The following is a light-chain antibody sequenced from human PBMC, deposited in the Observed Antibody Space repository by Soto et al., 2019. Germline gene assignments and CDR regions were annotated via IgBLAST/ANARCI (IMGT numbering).Light chain of an antibody. CDR3: QQSYRTPPT. CDR2: AAS. J-gene: IGKJ2*01. CDR1: QSIVSY. Sequence: DIQMTQSPSSLSTSVGDRVTITCRASQSIVSYLNWYQKKPGKAPKLLIYAASSLQSGVPSRFSGSGSGTDFTLTISSLQAEDFAIYYCQQSYRTPPTFGQGTKLEIK. V-gene: IGKV1-39*01.